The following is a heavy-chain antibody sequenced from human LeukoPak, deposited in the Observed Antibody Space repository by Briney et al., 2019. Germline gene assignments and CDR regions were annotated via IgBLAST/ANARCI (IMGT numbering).Heavy chain of an antibody. CDR3: ARNHPAEMATITLDY. CDR2: ISYDGSNK. J-gene: IGHJ4*02. V-gene: IGHV3-30-3*01. D-gene: IGHD5-24*01. Sequence: GGSLRLSCAASGFTFSSYAMHWVRQAPGEGLEWVAVISYDGSNKYYADSVKGRFTISRDNSKNTLYLQMNSLRAEDTAVYYCARNHPAEMATITLDYWGQGTLVTVSS. CDR1: GFTFSSYA.